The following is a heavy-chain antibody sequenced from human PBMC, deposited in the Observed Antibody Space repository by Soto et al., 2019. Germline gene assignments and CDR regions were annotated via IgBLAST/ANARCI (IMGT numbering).Heavy chain of an antibody. Sequence: QVQLVESGGGVVQPGRSLRLSCAASGFIFSNYGVHWVRQTPGKGLEWVAVISPDGSNKYYADSVKGRFTISRDNSKYTLYLQMNSLRPQDTVMYYWAKDRSGGSYYLFDYLGQGTLVTVSS. D-gene: IGHD1-26*01. CDR1: GFIFSNYG. CDR2: ISPDGSNK. CDR3: AKDRSGGSYYLFDY. V-gene: IGHV3-30*18. J-gene: IGHJ4*02.